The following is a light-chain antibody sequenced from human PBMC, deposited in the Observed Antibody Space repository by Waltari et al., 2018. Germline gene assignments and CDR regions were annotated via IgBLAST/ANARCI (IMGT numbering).Light chain of an antibody. CDR2: SAS. J-gene: IGKJ1*01. Sequence: EIVLTQSPDTLSLSPGERATLSCRASQSGTNYLAWYQQKPGHAPRVLIYSASNRATVVPARFSGSGSGTDFTLTISSLEPEDFAVYYCQQRSNWPRTFGQGTKVEVK. CDR3: QQRSNWPRT. CDR1: QSGTNY. V-gene: IGKV3-11*01.